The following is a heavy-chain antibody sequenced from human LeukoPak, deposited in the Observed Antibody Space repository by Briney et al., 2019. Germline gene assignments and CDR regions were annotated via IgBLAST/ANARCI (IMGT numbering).Heavy chain of an antibody. CDR1: GFTFSSYG. D-gene: IGHD3-3*01. V-gene: IGHV3-30*02. Sequence: GGSLRLSCAASGFTFSSYGMHWVRQAPGKGLDWVAFIRYDGSNKYYADSVKGRFTISRDNSKNTLYLQMNSLRAEDTAVYYCAKDPSYYDFWSGSHSGYFDLWGRGTLVTVSS. CDR2: IRYDGSNK. CDR3: AKDPSYYDFWSGSHSGYFDL. J-gene: IGHJ2*01.